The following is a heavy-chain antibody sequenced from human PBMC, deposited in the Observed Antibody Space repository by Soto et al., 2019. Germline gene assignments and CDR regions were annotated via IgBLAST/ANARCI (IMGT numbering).Heavy chain of an antibody. J-gene: IGHJ4*02. Sequence: SETLSLTCPVSRGSNRSSSYFMGWIRPPPGKGLEWIGSIYYSGSTYYNPSLKSRVTISVDTSKNQFSLKLSSVTAADTAVYYCARQAGTRIAAAPYYYFDYWGQGTLVTVSS. CDR3: ARQAGTRIAAAPYYYFDY. CDR2: IYYSGST. D-gene: IGHD6-13*01. V-gene: IGHV4-39*01. CDR1: RGSNRSSSYF.